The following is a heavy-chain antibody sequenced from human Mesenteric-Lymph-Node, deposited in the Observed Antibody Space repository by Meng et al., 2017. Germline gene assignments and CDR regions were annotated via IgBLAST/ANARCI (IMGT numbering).Heavy chain of an antibody. CDR1: GYTFSNYA. CDR3: TRADIAAAGTGGY. Sequence: QVQLVQSGAEVKKPGASVKVSCKATGYTFSNYAISWVRQAPGQGLEWMGWISGYSGNTKYAQKLQGRVTMTTDTSTNTAYMELRSLRSDDTAVYYCTRADIAAAGTGGYWGQGTLVTVSS. CDR2: ISGYSGNT. V-gene: IGHV1-18*01. J-gene: IGHJ4*02. D-gene: IGHD6-13*01.